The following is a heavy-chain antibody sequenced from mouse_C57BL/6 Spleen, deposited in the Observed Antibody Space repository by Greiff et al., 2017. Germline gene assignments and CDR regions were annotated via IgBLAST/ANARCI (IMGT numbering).Heavy chain of an antibody. V-gene: IGHV7-3*01. CDR1: GFTFTDYY. CDR3: ARYGGTFYAMDY. Sequence: EVKLVESGGGLVQPGGSLSLSCAASGFTFTDYYMSWVRQPPGKALEWLGFIRNKANGYTTEYSASVKGRFTISRDNSQSILYLQKNALRAEDSATYYCARYGGTFYAMDYWGQGTSVTVSS. J-gene: IGHJ4*01. D-gene: IGHD5-1*01. CDR2: IRNKANGYTT.